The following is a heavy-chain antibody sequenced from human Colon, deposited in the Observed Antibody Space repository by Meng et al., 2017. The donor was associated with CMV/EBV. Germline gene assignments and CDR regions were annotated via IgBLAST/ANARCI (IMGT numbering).Heavy chain of an antibody. J-gene: IGHJ3*02. V-gene: IGHV5-51*01. D-gene: IGHD6-19*01. CDR3: ARQAVAGTSAAFDI. CDR1: GYSFTTYW. CDR2: IYPGDSDT. Sequence: KVSCKGSGYSFTTYWIGWVRQMPGKGLEWMGIIYPGDSDTRYSPSFQGQVTISADKSISTAYLQWSSLKASDTAMYYCARQAVAGTSAAFDIWGQVTMVTVSS.